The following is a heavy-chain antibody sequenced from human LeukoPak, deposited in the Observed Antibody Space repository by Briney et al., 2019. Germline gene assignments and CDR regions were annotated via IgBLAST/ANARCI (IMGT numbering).Heavy chain of an antibody. CDR2: IYYSGST. V-gene: IGHV4-59*12. CDR3: ARGQKVYSSSWGGPDY. Sequence: SETLSLTCTVSGGSISSYYWSWIRQPPGKGLEWIGYIYYSGSTNYNPSLKSRVTISVDTSKNQFSLKLSSVTAADTAVYYCARGQKVYSSSWGGPDYWGQGTLVTVSS. D-gene: IGHD6-13*01. J-gene: IGHJ4*02. CDR1: GGSISSYY.